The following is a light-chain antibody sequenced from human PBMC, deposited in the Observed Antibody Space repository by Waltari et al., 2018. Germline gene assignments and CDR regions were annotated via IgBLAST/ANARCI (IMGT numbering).Light chain of an antibody. CDR2: GNN. J-gene: IGLJ2*01. Sequence: QSVLTQPPSVSGAPGQRVTISCTGSGSNIGAGFDVHWYQQLPGTAPKLLIFGNNNRPSGVPDRFSGSKSGTSASLAITGLQAEDEADYYCQSYDSSLFVVFGGGTKLTVL. V-gene: IGLV1-40*01. CDR3: QSYDSSLFVV. CDR1: GSNIGAGFD.